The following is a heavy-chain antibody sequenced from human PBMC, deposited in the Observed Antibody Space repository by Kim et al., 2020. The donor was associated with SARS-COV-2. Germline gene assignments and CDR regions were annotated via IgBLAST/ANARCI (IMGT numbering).Heavy chain of an antibody. V-gene: IGHV3-11*03. Sequence: TKSADSVKGRFTISRDNAQNSVYLQLSTLGADDTAVYYWARRYPDKGDFDFWGQGALVTVSS. CDR3: ARRYPDKGDFDF. D-gene: IGHD2-15*01. J-gene: IGHJ4*02. CDR2: T.